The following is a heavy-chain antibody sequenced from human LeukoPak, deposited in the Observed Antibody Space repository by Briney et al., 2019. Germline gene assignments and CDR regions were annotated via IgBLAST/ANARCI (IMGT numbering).Heavy chain of an antibody. V-gene: IGHV4-59*08. CDR3: ARYSYGVDY. J-gene: IGHJ4*02. Sequence: SETLSLTCTVSGGSISSYYWSWIRQPPGKGLEWIGYIYYSGSTNYNPSLKSRVTISVDTSKNQFSLKPSSVTAADTAVYYCARYSYGVDYWGQGTLVTVSS. CDR1: GGSISSYY. D-gene: IGHD5-18*01. CDR2: IYYSGST.